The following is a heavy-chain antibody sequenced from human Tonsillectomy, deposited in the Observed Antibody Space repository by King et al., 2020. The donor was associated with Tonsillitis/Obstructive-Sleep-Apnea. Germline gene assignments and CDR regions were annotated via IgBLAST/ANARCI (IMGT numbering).Heavy chain of an antibody. CDR1: GYTFTSYG. Sequence: VQLVESGAEVKKPGASVKVSCKASGYTFTSYGISWVRQAPGQGLEWMGWISAYNGNTNYAQKLQGRVTMTTDKSTSTAYMELRSMRSNDTAVYYCAREAPPTSLSYPHIDYWGQGTLVTVSS. CDR3: AREAPPTSLSYPHIDY. D-gene: IGHD1-26*01. J-gene: IGHJ4*02. V-gene: IGHV1-18*01. CDR2: ISAYNGNT.